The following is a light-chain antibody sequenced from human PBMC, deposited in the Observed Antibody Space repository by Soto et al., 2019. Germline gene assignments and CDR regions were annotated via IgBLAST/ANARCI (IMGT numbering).Light chain of an antibody. Sequence: DIQMTQSPSSLSASVGDRVTITCRASQTISTYLNWYQQKPGEAPKLLIYAASKLQSGVPSRFSGSGSGTDFTLTISSLQPEDFVSYYCQQSGGIPYTFGQGTKLENK. CDR3: QQSGGIPYT. CDR1: QTISTY. CDR2: AAS. V-gene: IGKV1-39*01. J-gene: IGKJ2*01.